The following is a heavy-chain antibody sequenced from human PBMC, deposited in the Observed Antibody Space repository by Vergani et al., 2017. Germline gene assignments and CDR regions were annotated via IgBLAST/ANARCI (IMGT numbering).Heavy chain of an antibody. V-gene: IGHV4-4*07. J-gene: IGHJ2*01. Sequence: QVQLQESGPGLVKPSETLSLTCTVSGGSISSYYWSWIRQPAGKGLEWIGRIYTSGSTNYNPSLKSRVTMSVDTSKNQFSLKLSTVTAADAAVYYCARDRPGGLLRWYFDLWGRGTLVTVSS. D-gene: IGHD1-26*01. CDR2: IYTSGST. CDR3: ARDRPGGLLRWYFDL. CDR1: GGSISSYY.